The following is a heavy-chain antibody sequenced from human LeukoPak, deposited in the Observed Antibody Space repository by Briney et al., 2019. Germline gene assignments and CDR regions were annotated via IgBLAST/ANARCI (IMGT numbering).Heavy chain of an antibody. D-gene: IGHD3-22*01. V-gene: IGHV1-69*02. CDR2: IIPILGIA. CDR3: VYYYDSSEACDI. Sequence: SVKVSCKASGGTFSSYTISWVRQAPGQGLEWMGRIIPILGIANYEQKFQGRVTITADKSTSTAYMELSSLKSEDTAVYYCVYYYDSSEACDIWGRGKRVTVFS. J-gene: IGHJ3*02. CDR1: GGTFSSYT.